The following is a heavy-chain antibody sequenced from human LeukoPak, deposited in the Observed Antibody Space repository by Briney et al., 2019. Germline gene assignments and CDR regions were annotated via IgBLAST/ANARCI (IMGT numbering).Heavy chain of an antibody. CDR1: GFTFSSYA. Sequence: GRSLRLSCAASGFTFSSYAMHWVRQAPGKGLEWVAVISYDGSNKYYADSVKGRFTISRDNSKNTLYLQMNSLRAEDTAVYYCVREALLYETRITMIVVAYYFDYWGQETLVTVSS. D-gene: IGHD3-22*01. J-gene: IGHJ4*02. V-gene: IGHV3-30-3*01. CDR2: ISYDGSNK. CDR3: VREALLYETRITMIVVAYYFDY.